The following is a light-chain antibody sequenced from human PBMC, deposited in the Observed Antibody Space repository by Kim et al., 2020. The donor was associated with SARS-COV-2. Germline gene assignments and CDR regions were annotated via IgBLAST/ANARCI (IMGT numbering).Light chain of an antibody. CDR3: QVWDSSSDHPV. J-gene: IGLJ3*02. V-gene: IGLV3-21*04. CDR1: NIGSKS. Sequence: APGKTARITCGGKNIGSKSVHRYQQKPGQAPGLVIYYDSDRPSGIPERFSGSNSGNTATLTISRVEAGDEADYYCQVWDSSSDHPVFGGGTQLTVL. CDR2: YDS.